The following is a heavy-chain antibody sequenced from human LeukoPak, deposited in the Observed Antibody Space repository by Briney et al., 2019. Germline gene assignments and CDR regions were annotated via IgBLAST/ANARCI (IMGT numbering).Heavy chain of an antibody. CDR2: IYYSGST. CDR3: ARQVTTSPNWFDP. Sequence: KPSETLSPTCTVSGGSISSGDYYWSWIRQPPGKGLEWIGYIYYSGSTYYNPSLKSRVTISVDTSKNQFSLKLSSVTAADTAVYYCARQVTTSPNWFDPWGQGTPVTVSS. D-gene: IGHD4-11*01. CDR1: GGSISSGDYY. V-gene: IGHV4-30-4*08. J-gene: IGHJ5*02.